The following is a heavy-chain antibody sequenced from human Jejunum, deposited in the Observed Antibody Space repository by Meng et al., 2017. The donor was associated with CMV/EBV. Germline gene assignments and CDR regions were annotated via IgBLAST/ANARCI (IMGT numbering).Heavy chain of an antibody. CDR3: ARDPNWNDRYYFDY. D-gene: IGHD1-1*01. CDR1: GYSISSGYS. CDR2: IYHGGST. V-gene: IGHV4-38-2*02. Sequence: SGYSISSGYSWGWLRQPPGKGLEWIGSIYHGGSTYSNPSLKSRVTMSVDTSKNQFSLKLRSVTAADTAVYYCARDPNWNDRYYFDYWGQGALVTVSS. J-gene: IGHJ4*02.